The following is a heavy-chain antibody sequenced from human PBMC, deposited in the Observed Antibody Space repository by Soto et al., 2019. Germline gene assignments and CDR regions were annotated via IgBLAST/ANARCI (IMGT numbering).Heavy chain of an antibody. V-gene: IGHV5-51*01. CDR2: IYPGDSDI. J-gene: IGHJ6*02. CDR1: GYSFTSHW. D-gene: IGHD3-3*01. Sequence: GESLKISCNGSGYSFTSHWIAWVRQMPGKGLEWMGIIYPGDSDIRNSPSFQGQVTISADKSISTAYLQWSSLKASDTAMYYCARLSVDSYGMDVWGQGTTVTVSS. CDR3: ARLSVDSYGMDV.